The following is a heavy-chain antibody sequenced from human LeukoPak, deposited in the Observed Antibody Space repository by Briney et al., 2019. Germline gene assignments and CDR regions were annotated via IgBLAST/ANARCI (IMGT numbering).Heavy chain of an antibody. CDR2: VSGSGGNT. V-gene: IGHV3-23*01. Sequence: GGSLSLSRAASGFTFSSYAMSWVRQAPGKGLEWVSTVSGSGGNTFYADSVKGRFTIPRDNSKNTLYLQMNSLRADDTAVYYCAKFPRGSYHFDYWGQGTLVTVSS. CDR1: GFTFSSYA. J-gene: IGHJ4*02. CDR3: AKFPRGSYHFDY. D-gene: IGHD1-26*01.